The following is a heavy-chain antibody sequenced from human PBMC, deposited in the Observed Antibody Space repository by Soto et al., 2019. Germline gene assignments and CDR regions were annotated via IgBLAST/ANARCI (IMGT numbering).Heavy chain of an antibody. D-gene: IGHD6-19*01. CDR2: ISGSGTTA. Sequence: GGSLRLSCAASGVIFSSYAMSWVRQAPGKGLEWVSAISGSGTTAYYADSVKGRFTFSRDNSKKTMYLQMNSLRAEDTAAYYCAKTTDGWFSAFEIWGQGTMVTVSS. V-gene: IGHV3-23*01. J-gene: IGHJ3*02. CDR1: GVIFSSYA. CDR3: AKTTDGWFSAFEI.